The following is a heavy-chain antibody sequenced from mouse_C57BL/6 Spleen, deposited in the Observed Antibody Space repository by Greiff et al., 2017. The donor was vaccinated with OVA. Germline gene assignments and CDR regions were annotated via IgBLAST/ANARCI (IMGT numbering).Heavy chain of an antibody. J-gene: IGHJ2*01. CDR2: IDPEDGDT. D-gene: IGHD1-1*01. CDR1: GFNIKDYY. Sequence: VQLQQSGAELVRPGASVKLSCTASGFNIKDYYMHWVKQRPEQGLEWIGRIDPEDGDTEYAPKFQGKATMPAATSSNTAYLQLSSLTSEDTAVYYCTTSYYCSSEWYFDYWGQGTTLTVSS. V-gene: IGHV14-1*01. CDR3: TTSYYCSSEWYFDY.